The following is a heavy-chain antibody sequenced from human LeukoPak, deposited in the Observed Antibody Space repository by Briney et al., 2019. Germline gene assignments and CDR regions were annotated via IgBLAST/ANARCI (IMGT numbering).Heavy chain of an antibody. D-gene: IGHD2/OR15-2a*01. V-gene: IGHV6-1*01. CDR2: TYYRSKWYI. Sequence: SQTLSLTCAISGDRVPINSNAWNWVRQSPSRGLEWLGRTYYRSKWYIDYAVSVKSRMTINPDTTKNQFSLQLNSVTAEDTAIYYCARARAKNPFDCWGQGTVVTVSS. CDR3: ARARAKNPFDC. CDR1: GDRVPINSNA. J-gene: IGHJ4*02.